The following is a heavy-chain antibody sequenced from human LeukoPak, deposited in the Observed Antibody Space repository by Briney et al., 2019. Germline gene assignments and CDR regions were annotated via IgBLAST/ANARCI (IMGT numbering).Heavy chain of an antibody. Sequence: GASVKVSCKASGYTFTGYYMHWVRQAPGQGLEWMGWINPNSGGTNYAQKFRGRVTMTRDTSISTAYMELSRLRSDDTAVYYCVRGGSGYYYRDLDYWGQGTLVTVSS. V-gene: IGHV1-2*02. CDR1: GYTFTGYY. CDR3: VRGGSGYYYRDLDY. CDR2: INPNSGGT. J-gene: IGHJ4*02. D-gene: IGHD3-22*01.